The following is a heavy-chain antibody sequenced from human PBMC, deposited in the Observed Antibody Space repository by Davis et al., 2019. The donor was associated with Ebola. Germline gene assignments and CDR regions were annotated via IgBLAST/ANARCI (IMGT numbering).Heavy chain of an antibody. J-gene: IGHJ4*02. CDR2: IWYDGSRK. CDR3: AKCEATVTAQFDY. D-gene: IGHD5-12*01. Sequence: GGSLRLSCAASGITFSRYVMHWVRYATSKGLEWVAVIWYDGSRKYYGDSVKGRFTISRDNSKNTLYLQINSLRAEDTAVYYCAKCEATVTAQFDYWGQGTLVTVSS. CDR1: GITFSRYV. V-gene: IGHV3-33*06.